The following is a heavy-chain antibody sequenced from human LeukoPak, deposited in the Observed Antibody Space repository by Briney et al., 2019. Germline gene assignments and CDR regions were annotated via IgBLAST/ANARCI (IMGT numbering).Heavy chain of an antibody. D-gene: IGHD6-13*01. CDR2: IYYSGST. J-gene: IGHJ5*02. Sequence: LGTLSLTCTVSGYSISSGYYWGWIRQPPGKGLEWIGSIYYSGSTYYNPSLKSRVTISVDTSKNQFSLKLSSVTPEDTAVYYCAREEQQLVRRYNWFDPWGQGTLVTVSS. V-gene: IGHV4-38-2*02. CDR3: AREEQQLVRRYNWFDP. CDR1: GYSISSGYY.